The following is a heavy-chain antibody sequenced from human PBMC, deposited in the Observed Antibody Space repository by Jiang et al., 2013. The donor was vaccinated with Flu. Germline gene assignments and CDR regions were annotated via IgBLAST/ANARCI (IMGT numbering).Heavy chain of an antibody. J-gene: IGHJ5*02. V-gene: IGHV4-39*01. CDR1: GGSISNGAYY. Sequence: GPGLVKPSETLSLTCTVSGGSISNGAYYWGWVRQPPGKELEWIGNFYYSGKSYSNPSLGSRVTISGDTSKNQFSLNLTSVTAADTAMYFCARTRALCSSTRCYRGGWFDPWGQGTLVTVSS. CDR3: ARTRALCSSTRCYRGGWFDP. CDR2: FYYSGKS. D-gene: IGHD2-2*02.